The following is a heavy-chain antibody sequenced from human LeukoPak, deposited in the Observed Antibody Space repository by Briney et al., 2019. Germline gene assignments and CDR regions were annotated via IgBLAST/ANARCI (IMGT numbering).Heavy chain of an antibody. V-gene: IGHV3-21*01. CDR3: ARDDPYTAARPGLYDY. D-gene: IGHD6-6*01. J-gene: IGHJ4*02. CDR2: ISSSSSYI. CDR1: GFTFSSYS. Sequence: PGGSLRLSCAASGFTFSSYSMNWVRQAPGKGLEWVSSISSSSSYIYYADSVKGRFTISRDNAKNSLYLQMNSLRAEDTAVYYCARDDPYTAARPGLYDYWGQGTLVTVSS.